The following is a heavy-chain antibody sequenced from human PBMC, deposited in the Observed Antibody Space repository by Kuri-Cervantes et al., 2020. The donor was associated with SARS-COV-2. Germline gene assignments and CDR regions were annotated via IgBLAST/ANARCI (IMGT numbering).Heavy chain of an antibody. V-gene: IGHV3-48*01. J-gene: IGHJ4*02. CDR1: GFSFSNFA. CDR3: ATAVREPFGGY. Sequence: GGSLRLSCAASGFSFSNFAMNWVRQAPGKGLEWVSYISSSSSAIYYPDSVKGRFTMSRDNAKNSLYLQMNSLRAEDTAVYYCATAVREPFGGYWGQGTLVTVSS. CDR2: ISSSSSAI. D-gene: IGHD3-16*01.